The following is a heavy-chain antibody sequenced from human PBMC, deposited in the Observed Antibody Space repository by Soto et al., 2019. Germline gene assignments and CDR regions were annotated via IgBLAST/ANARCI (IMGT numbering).Heavy chain of an antibody. CDR1: GFTFSSYG. CDR3: AKLISDYGSSPSAHYGMDV. CDR2: ISYDGSNK. J-gene: IGHJ6*02. D-gene: IGHD6-13*01. Sequence: SGWSLRLSCAASGFTFSSYGMHWVRQAPGKGLEWVAVISYDGSNKYYADSVKGRFTISRDNSKNTLYLQMNSLRAEDTAVYYCAKLISDYGSSPSAHYGMDVWGQGTTVTVSS. V-gene: IGHV3-30*18.